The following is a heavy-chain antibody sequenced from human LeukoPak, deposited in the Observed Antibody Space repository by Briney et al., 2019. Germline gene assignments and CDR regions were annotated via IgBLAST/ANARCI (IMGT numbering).Heavy chain of an antibody. CDR1: GFTFSSYG. CDR2: ISYDGSNK. D-gene: IGHD3-10*01. Sequence: GGSPRLSCAASGFTFSSYGMHWVRQAPGKGLEWVAVISYDGSNKYYADSVKGRFTISRDNSKNTLYLQMNSLRAEDTAVYYCAKDRRRYGSGSYFDYWGQGTLVTVSS. CDR3: AKDRRRYGSGSYFDY. V-gene: IGHV3-30*18. J-gene: IGHJ4*02.